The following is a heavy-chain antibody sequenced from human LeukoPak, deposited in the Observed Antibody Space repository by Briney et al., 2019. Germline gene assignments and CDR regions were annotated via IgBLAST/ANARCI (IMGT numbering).Heavy chain of an antibody. Sequence: SETLSLTCTVSGGSISSSSYYWGWIRQPPGKGLEWIGSIYYSGSTYYNPSLKSRVTISVDTSKNQFSLKLSSVTAADTAVYYCARENPHDYGDYGYTPPLDYWGQGTLVTVSS. CDR3: ARENPHDYGDYGYTPPLDY. CDR2: IYYSGST. D-gene: IGHD4-17*01. V-gene: IGHV4-39*07. CDR1: GGSISSSSYY. J-gene: IGHJ4*02.